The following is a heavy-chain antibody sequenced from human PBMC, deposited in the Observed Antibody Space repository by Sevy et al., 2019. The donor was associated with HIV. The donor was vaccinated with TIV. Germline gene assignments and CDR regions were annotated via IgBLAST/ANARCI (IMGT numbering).Heavy chain of an antibody. V-gene: IGHV3-30*18. CDR3: AKDYEFRGSNYGLDY. CDR1: GFTFSNYG. D-gene: IGHD5-18*01. CDR2: ISYDGSNK. J-gene: IGHJ4*02. Sequence: GGSLRLSCAASGFTFSNYGMHWVRQAPGTGLEWVAVISYDGSNKYYADSVKGRFTISRDNSKNTLYLQMNGLKPEDTAVYYCAKDYEFRGSNYGLDYWGQGTLVTVSS.